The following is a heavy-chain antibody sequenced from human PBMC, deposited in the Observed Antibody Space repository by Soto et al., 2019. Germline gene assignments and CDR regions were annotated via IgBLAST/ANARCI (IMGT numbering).Heavy chain of an antibody. CDR1: GYTFTSYY. Sequence: ASVKVSCKASGYTFTSYYMHWVRQAPGQGLEWMGIINPSGGSTSYAQKFQGRVTMTRDTSTSTVYMELSSLRSEDTAVYYCARSPAYYDILTGYYYMDVWGKGTTVTVS. V-gene: IGHV1-46*03. CDR3: ARSPAYYDILTGYYYMDV. D-gene: IGHD3-9*01. J-gene: IGHJ6*03. CDR2: INPSGGST.